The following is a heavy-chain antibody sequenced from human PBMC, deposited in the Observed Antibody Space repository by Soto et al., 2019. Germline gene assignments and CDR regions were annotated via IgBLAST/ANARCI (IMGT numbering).Heavy chain of an antibody. CDR1: GYGFSNDW. CDR3: ARHLYTNANGNLFVDF. J-gene: IGHJ4*02. V-gene: IGHV5-51*01. D-gene: IGHD2-8*01. CDR2: IFPRDSDT. Sequence: GESLKISCEGSGYGFSNDWIGWVRQKSVKGLEWMGIIFPRDSDTKYNPSLQGQVSISADNSVATAYLHLSSLKPSDSAIYYCARHLYTNANGNLFVDFWGQGTPVTRLL.